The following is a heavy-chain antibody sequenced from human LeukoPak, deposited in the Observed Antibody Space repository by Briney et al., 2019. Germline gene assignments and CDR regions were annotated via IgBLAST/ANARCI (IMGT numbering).Heavy chain of an antibody. J-gene: IGHJ5*02. D-gene: IGHD6-13*01. CDR1: GFTFSSYG. Sequence: PGGSLRLSCAASGFTFSSYGMSWVRQAPGKGLEWVSAISGSGGSTYYADSVKGRFTISRDNSKNTLYLQMNSLRAEDTAVYYCAKSSAAAGTLLPWGQGTLVTVSS. CDR3: AKSSAAAGTLLP. V-gene: IGHV3-23*01. CDR2: ISGSGGST.